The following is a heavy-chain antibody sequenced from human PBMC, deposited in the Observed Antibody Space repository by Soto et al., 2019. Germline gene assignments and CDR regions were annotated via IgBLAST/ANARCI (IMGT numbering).Heavy chain of an antibody. CDR3: ARDRVAGIWGDAFDI. V-gene: IGHV1-18*04. J-gene: IGHJ3*02. CDR1: GYTFTNHG. CDR2: INPYNANV. Sequence: QVQLVQSGAEVKKPGASVKVSCKTSGYTFTNHGINWVRQAPGQGLEWMGWINPYNANVKYTQKLQGRVTMTTDTSTSTADMDLRSLTSDDTAVYYCARDRVAGIWGDAFDIWGQGTMVTVSS. D-gene: IGHD3-16*01.